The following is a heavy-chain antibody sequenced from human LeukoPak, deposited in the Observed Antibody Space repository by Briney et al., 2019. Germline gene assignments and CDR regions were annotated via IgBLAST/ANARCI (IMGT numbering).Heavy chain of an antibody. V-gene: IGHV4-59*01. CDR1: GGSISSYY. CDR2: IYYSAST. J-gene: IGHJ4*02. D-gene: IGHD4-11*01. Sequence: PSETLSLTCTVSGGSISSYYWSWIRQPPGKGLEWIGYIYYSASTNYNPSLKSRVTISVDTSNNQFSLKLSSVTAADTAVYYCARYSDFAREVGYWGQGTLVTVSS. CDR3: ARYSDFAREVGY.